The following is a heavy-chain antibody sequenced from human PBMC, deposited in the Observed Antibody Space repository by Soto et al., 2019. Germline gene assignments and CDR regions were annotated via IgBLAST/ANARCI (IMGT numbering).Heavy chain of an antibody. J-gene: IGHJ6*02. D-gene: IGHD3-10*01. CDR1: RGTVSSYA. V-gene: IGHV1-69*13. Sequence: SVEISRKASRGTVSSYAVTGVRQAPGQGLEWMGGIIPIFGTANYAQKFQGRVTITADESTSTAYMELSSLRSEDTAVYYCARWAGSTMVRGRYYYYYYGMDVWGQGTTV. CDR2: IIPIFGTA. CDR3: ARWAGSTMVRGRYYYYYYGMDV.